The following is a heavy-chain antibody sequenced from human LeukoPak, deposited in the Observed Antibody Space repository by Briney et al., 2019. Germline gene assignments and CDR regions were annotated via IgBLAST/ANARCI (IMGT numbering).Heavy chain of an antibody. D-gene: IGHD7-27*01. Sequence: SQTLSLTCVISGDGVSNDSAAWNWIRQSPSRGLEWLGRTYYRSKWYNDYAASVKGRITVNPDTSKNQFSLQLRSVTPEDTAVYYCARGRLYVTGERPHHFDHWGQGTLVTVSS. CDR2: TYYRSKWYN. CDR1: GDGVSNDSAA. CDR3: ARGRLYVTGERPHHFDH. V-gene: IGHV6-1*01. J-gene: IGHJ4*02.